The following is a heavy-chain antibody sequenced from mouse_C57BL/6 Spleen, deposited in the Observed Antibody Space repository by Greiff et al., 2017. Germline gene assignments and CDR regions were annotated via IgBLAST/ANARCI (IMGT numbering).Heavy chain of an antibody. CDR3: ASGDYGSSYAMDY. D-gene: IGHD1-1*01. Sequence: QVQLQQPGAELVKPGASVKLSCKASGYTFTSYWMQWVKQRPGQGLEWIGEIDPSDSYTNYNQKFKGKATLTVDTSSSTAYMQLSSLTSEDSAVYYCASGDYGSSYAMDYWGQGTSVTVSS. CDR1: GYTFTSYW. J-gene: IGHJ4*01. CDR2: IDPSDSYT. V-gene: IGHV1-50*01.